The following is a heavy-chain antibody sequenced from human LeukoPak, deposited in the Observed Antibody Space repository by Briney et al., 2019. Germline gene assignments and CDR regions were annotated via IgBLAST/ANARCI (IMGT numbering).Heavy chain of an antibody. Sequence: GASVKVSCKASGYTFTGYYMHWVRQAPGQGLEWMGWINPNSGGTNYAQKFQGRVTMTRDTSISTAYMELSRLRSDDTAVYYCARDAPYDFWSGYYHYFDYWGQGTLVTVSS. CDR1: GYTFTGYY. V-gene: IGHV1-2*02. J-gene: IGHJ4*02. CDR3: ARDAPYDFWSGYYHYFDY. CDR2: INPNSGGT. D-gene: IGHD3-3*01.